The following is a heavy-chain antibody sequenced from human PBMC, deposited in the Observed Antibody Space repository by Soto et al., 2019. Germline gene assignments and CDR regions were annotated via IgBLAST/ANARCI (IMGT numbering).Heavy chain of an antibody. CDR1: VFTFISYS. CDR2: ISSSSSYI. CDR3: ARVSGEYYDSSDFDY. Sequence: GWSLRLSCASSVFTFISYSMNWVRQAPGKGLEWVSSISSSSSYIYYADSVKGRFTISRDNAKNSLYLQMNSLRAEDTAVYYCARVSGEYYDSSDFDYWGQGTLVTVSS. V-gene: IGHV3-21*01. J-gene: IGHJ4*02. D-gene: IGHD3-22*01.